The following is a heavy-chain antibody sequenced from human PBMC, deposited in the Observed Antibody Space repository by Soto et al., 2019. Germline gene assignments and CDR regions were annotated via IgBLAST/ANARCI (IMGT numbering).Heavy chain of an antibody. D-gene: IGHD1-26*01. CDR2: ISYTGDT. Sequence: QVQLRESGPGLLKPSETLSLTCTVSGDSVSSDGYFWTWVRQPPGKGLEWIAYISYTGDTNYNPSLKRRVAISVDPSRTQFSLQVRSVSGADTAMYFCARLVVGVPLDYWGQGTLVTVS. V-gene: IGHV4-61*08. J-gene: IGHJ4*02. CDR3: ARLVVGVPLDY. CDR1: GDSVSSDGYF.